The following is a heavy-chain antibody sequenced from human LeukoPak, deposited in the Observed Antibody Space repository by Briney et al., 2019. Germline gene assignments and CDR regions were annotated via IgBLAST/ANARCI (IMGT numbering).Heavy chain of an antibody. V-gene: IGHV3-53*04. D-gene: IGHD1-1*01. CDR3: ARYNWNDGYYYGMDV. CDR1: GFTVSSNY. Sequence: GGSLRLSCAASGFTVSSNYMSWVRQAPGKGLEWVSVIYSGGGTYYADSVKGRFTISRHNSKNTLYLQMNSLRAEDTAVYYCARYNWNDGYYYGMDVWGQGTTVTVSS. J-gene: IGHJ6*02. CDR2: IYSGGGT.